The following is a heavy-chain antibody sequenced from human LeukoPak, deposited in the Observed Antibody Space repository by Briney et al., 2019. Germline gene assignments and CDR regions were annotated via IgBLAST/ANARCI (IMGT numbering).Heavy chain of an antibody. J-gene: IGHJ2*01. CDR2: IYSGGST. CDR3: ARDVNRASWYFDL. D-gene: IGHD3-16*02. CDR1: GFTVSSNY. V-gene: IGHV3-53*01. Sequence: PGGSLRLSCAVSGFTVSSNYMSWVRQAPGKGLAWVSVIYSGGSTYYADSVKGRFTISRVNSKNTLYLQMNSLRAEDTAVYYCARDVNRASWYFDLWGRGTLVTVSP.